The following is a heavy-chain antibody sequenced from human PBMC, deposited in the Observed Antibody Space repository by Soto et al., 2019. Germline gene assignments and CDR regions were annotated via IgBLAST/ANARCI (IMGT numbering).Heavy chain of an antibody. CDR3: ARTAEGDTPRTHWYFDL. CDR1: RFTFNDYA. D-gene: IGHD5-18*01. J-gene: IGHJ2*01. V-gene: IGHV3-23*01. CDR2: ISGSGGHT. Sequence: EVQLLESGGGLVQPGGSLRLSCKGSRFTFNDYAMSWVRQAPGKGLEWVSGISGSGGHTYYEKSVRGRFTMSRDNSKNTLYLQMDSLRADDTALYFCARTAEGDTPRTHWYFDLWGRGTLVTVSS.